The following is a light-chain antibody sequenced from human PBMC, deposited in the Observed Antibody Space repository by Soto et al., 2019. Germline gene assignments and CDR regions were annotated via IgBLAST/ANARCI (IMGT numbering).Light chain of an antibody. V-gene: IGKV1-6*01. CDR2: AAS. Sequence: AIQMTQSPSSLSASVGDRVTITCRASQDIRNDLGWYQQKPGKTPKLLIFAASSLQSGVPSRFSGSGSDTDFTLTISSLQAEDFATYYCLQDFNYPWTFGQGTKVEIE. CDR3: LQDFNYPWT. J-gene: IGKJ1*01. CDR1: QDIRND.